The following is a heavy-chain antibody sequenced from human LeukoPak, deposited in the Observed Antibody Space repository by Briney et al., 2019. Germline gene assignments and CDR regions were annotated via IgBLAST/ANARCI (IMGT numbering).Heavy chain of an antibody. V-gene: IGHV3-9*01. CDR2: ISWNSGSI. D-gene: IGHD4-17*01. CDR3: AKDIGYGDRHFDAFDI. J-gene: IGHJ3*02. Sequence: GRSLRLSCAASGFTFDDYAMHWVRQAPGKGLEWVSGISWNSGSIGYADSVKGRFTISRDNAKNSLYLQMNSLRAEDTALYYCAKDIGYGDRHFDAFDIWGQGTMVTVSS. CDR1: GFTFDDYA.